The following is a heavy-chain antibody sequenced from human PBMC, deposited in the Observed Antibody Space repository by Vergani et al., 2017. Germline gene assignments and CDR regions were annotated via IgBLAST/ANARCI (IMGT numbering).Heavy chain of an antibody. CDR2: INPSGGHT. D-gene: IGHD3-9*01. CDR3: ARGDYCILTGYRY. Sequence: QVQVVQSGAEVKKSGASVKVSCKISGYTFSNYYMHWVRQAPGQGLEWMGIINPSGGHTNYAQKFQGRVTMTRDTSTSTVYMELSSLRSEDTAIYYCARGDYCILTGYRYWGQGTLVTVSA. J-gene: IGHJ4*02. V-gene: IGHV1-46*03. CDR1: GYTFSNYY.